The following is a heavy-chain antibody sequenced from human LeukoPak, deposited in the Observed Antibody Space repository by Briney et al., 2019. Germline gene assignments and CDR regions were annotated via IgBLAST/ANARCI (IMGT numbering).Heavy chain of an antibody. D-gene: IGHD3-16*01. CDR2: IIPILGIA. J-gene: IGHJ4*02. V-gene: IGHV1-69*04. CDR1: GGTFSSYA. CDR3: ARGPRVGMITFGGVTNIDY. Sequence: SVKVSCKASGGTFSSYAISWVRQAPGQGLEWMGRIIPILGIANYAQKFQGRVTITADKSTSTAYMELSSPRSEDTAVYYCARGPRVGMITFGGVTNIDYWGQGTLVTVSS.